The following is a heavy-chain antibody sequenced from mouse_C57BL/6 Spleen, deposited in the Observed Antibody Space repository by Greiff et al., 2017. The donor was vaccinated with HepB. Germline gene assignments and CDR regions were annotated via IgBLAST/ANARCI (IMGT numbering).Heavy chain of an antibody. D-gene: IGHD3-3*01. CDR2: IYPSDSET. J-gene: IGHJ2*01. CDR1: GYTFTSYW. CDR3: ARRRGRGDYFDY. V-gene: IGHV1-61*01. Sequence: QVQLQQPGAELVRPGSSVKLSCKASGYTFTSYWMDWVKQRPGQGLEWIGNIYPSDSETHYNQKFKDKATLTVDKSSSTAYMQLSSLTSEDSAVYYCARRRGRGDYFDYWGQGTTLTVSS.